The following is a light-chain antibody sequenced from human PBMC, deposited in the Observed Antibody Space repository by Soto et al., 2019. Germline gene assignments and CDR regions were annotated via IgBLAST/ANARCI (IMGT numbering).Light chain of an antibody. CDR2: GVS. CDR1: QSLSSNY. J-gene: IGKJ1*01. Sequence: EIVLTQSPGTLSLSPGERATLSCRASQSLSSNYLAWYQQKPGQAPRLLIYGVSSRATGVPVSFSGSGSGTDFTLTISRLEPEDFAVYYCQQRSNWPPSWTFGQGTKVEIK. CDR3: QQRSNWPPSWT. V-gene: IGKV3D-20*02.